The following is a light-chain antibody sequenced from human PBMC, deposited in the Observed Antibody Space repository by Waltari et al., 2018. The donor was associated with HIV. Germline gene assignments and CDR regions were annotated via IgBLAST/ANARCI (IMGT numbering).Light chain of an antibody. CDR1: SSNIGTNY. Sequence: QSDLTQPPSASGTSGQRVTISCSGSSSNIGTNYPSWYQKVPGKAPKLLIYSNNQRPSGVPDRFSGSKSGTSASLAISGLRSDDEADYYCATWDGSLSVVLFGGGTKLTVL. CDR3: ATWDGSLSVVL. J-gene: IGLJ3*02. CDR2: SNN. V-gene: IGLV1-47*02.